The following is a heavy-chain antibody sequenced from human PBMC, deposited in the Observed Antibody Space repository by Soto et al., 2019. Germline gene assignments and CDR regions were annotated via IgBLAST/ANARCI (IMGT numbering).Heavy chain of an antibody. CDR3: ARDPRSSSWYMNLDY. J-gene: IGHJ4*02. CDR1: GFTFSIYS. Sequence: QVQLVKSGGGVVQPGRSLRLSCAASGFTFSIYSMHWVRQAQGKGLEWVAVISYDENNKHYAESVKGRFTISRDNSKNTVYLQMNSLRPEDTAVYYCARDPRSSSWYMNLDYWGQGALVTVSS. V-gene: IGHV3-30-3*01. CDR2: ISYDENNK. D-gene: IGHD6-13*01.